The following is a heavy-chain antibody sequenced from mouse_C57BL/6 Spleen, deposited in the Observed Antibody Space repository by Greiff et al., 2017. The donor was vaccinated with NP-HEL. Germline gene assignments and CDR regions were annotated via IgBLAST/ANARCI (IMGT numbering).Heavy chain of an antibody. CDR3: ARSESLYYFDY. CDR1: GYTFTDYY. Sequence: VQLQQSGPVLVKPGASVKMSCKASGYTFTDYYMNWVKQSHGKSLEWIGVINPYNGGTSYNQKFKGKATLTVDKSSSTAYMELNSLTSEDSAVYYCARSESLYYFDYWGHGATLSVST. V-gene: IGHV1-19*01. CDR2: INPYNGGT. J-gene: IGHJ2*01.